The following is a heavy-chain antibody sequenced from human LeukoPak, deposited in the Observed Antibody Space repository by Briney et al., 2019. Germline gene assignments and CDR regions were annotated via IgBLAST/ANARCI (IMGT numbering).Heavy chain of an antibody. D-gene: IGHD5/OR15-5a*01. CDR1: GYTFSNFG. Sequence: ASVKVSCKASGYTFSNFGISWVRQAPGQGLEWMGWISGNNDNPNYGQNFQGRFTVTSDSSTSTAYMELRNLRFDDTAVYYCARDQLRGYSVYDENYYYYYGMDVWGQGTTVTVSS. CDR2: ISGNNDNP. V-gene: IGHV1-18*01. CDR3: ARDQLRGYSVYDENYYYYYGMDV. J-gene: IGHJ6*02.